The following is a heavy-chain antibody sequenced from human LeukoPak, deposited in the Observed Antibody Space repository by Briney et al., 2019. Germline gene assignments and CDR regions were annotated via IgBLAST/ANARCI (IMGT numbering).Heavy chain of an antibody. V-gene: IGHV3-21*01. CDR2: ISSSSSYI. Sequence: GSLRLSCAASGFTFRSYSMKWVRQGPGKGLKWVSFISSSSSYIYYADSVKGRFTISRDNAKNSLYLQMNSLRAEDTAVYYCAGTYYYYNGMDVWGKGTTVTVSS. J-gene: IGHJ6*04. CDR3: AGTYYYYNGMDV. CDR1: GFTFRSYS.